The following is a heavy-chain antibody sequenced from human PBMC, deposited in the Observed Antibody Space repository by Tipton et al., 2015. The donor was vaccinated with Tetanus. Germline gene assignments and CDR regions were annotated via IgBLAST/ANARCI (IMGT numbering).Heavy chain of an antibody. Sequence: LRLSCTVSGAPLRCVDYHWSWFRQPPGNGLVWLAYISGSGATNSNSSLKSRITMTQDTPRNQFSLKLTSVTAAGTAVYYCARGITDDYNRGLDYWGQGLRVAVS. D-gene: IGHD5-24*01. CDR2: ISGSGAT. CDR1: GAPLRCVDYH. V-gene: IGHV4-61*08. J-gene: IGHJ4*02. CDR3: ARGITDDYNRGLDY.